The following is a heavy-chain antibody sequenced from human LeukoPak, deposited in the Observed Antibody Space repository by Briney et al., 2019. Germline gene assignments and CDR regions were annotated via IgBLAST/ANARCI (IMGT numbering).Heavy chain of an antibody. CDR2: ISDSDNSM. J-gene: IGHJ3*02. Sequence: GGSLRLSCAASGFTLRSYSMNWVRQAPGKGLEWVSSISDSDNSMYYANSVKGRFTISRDNTKNSLYLQMNSLRAEDTAVYYCAREAEGAFDIWGQGTMVTVSS. CDR1: GFTLRSYS. V-gene: IGHV3-21*01. D-gene: IGHD1-14*01. CDR3: AREAEGAFDI.